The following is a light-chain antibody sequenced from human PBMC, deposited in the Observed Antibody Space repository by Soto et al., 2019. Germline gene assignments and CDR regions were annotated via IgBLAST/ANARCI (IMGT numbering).Light chain of an antibody. CDR1: FSDFERYTF. CDR2: EDI. V-gene: IGLV2-23*01. Sequence: QSALTQPASVSGSPGQSITISCSASFSDFERYTFVSWYQHQPGKAPKLMIYEDIKRPSGVSNRFSGSKSGNTASLTISGLQAEDEGDYYCAAWDDSLHGRVFGGGTKLTVL. CDR3: AAWDDSLHGRV. J-gene: IGLJ3*02.